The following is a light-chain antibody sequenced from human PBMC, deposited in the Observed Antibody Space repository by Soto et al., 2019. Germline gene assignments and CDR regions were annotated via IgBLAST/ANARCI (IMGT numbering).Light chain of an antibody. J-gene: IGLJ2*01. CDR2: RSD. V-gene: IGLV1-47*01. CDR1: SSTFANNY. CDR3: AAYTGNWNGPV. Sequence: QSALTQPTSVSGTPGQRVSISCSGDSSTFANNYVHWYQQVPGAAPKLLIYRSDQRPSGVPERFSGSKSGTSASLTISGLRPEDEAQYYCAAYTGNWNGPVFGGATKVTVL.